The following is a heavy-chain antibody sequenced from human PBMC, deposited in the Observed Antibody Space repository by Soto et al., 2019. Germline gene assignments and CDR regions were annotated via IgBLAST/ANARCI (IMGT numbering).Heavy chain of an antibody. CDR3: ARYGPCTSTTCYTAAFDI. V-gene: IGHV3-48*02. CDR2: ISGSSSPI. CDR1: GFPFSSYG. Sequence: EVQLVESGEGLVQPGGSLRLSCAASGFPFSSYGMNWVRQAPGKGLEWVSYISGSSSPIYYADSVKGRFTISRDNAKNSLYLQMNSLRDEDTAVYFCARYGPCTSTTCYTAAFDIWGQGTVVTVSS. J-gene: IGHJ3*02. D-gene: IGHD2-2*02.